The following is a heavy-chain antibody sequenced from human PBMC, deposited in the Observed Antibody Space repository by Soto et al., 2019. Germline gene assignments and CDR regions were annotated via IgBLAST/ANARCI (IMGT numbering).Heavy chain of an antibody. CDR2: IYYSGST. CDR1: GGSISSGDYY. Sequence: PSETLSLTCTVSGGSISSGDYYWSWIRQPPGKGLEWIGYIYYSGSTYYNPSLKSRVTISVDTSKNQFSLKLSSVTAADTAVYYCASNSYGYTFYDYGGQETLVTVSS. J-gene: IGHJ4*02. CDR3: ASNSYGYTFYDY. D-gene: IGHD5-18*01. V-gene: IGHV4-30-4*01.